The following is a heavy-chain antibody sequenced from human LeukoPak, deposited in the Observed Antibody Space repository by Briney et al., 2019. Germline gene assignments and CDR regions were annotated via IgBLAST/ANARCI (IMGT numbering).Heavy chain of an antibody. Sequence: ASVKVSCKASGYTFTSYYMHWVRQAPGQGLEWMGIINPSGGSTSYAQKFQGRVTMTRDTSTSTVYMELSSLRSEDTAVYYCARANLPRHNYYDSSGYYYHYWGQGTLVTVSS. J-gene: IGHJ4*02. V-gene: IGHV1-46*01. CDR3: ARANLPRHNYYDSSGYYYHY. CDR2: INPSGGST. D-gene: IGHD3-22*01. CDR1: GYTFTSYY.